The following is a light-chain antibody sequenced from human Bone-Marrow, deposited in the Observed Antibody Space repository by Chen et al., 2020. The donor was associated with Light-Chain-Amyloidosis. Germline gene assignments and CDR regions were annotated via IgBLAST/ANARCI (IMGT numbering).Light chain of an antibody. CDR1: ISDVGCDNH. J-gene: IGLJ1*01. V-gene: IGLV2-14*01. CDR3: SSYTITNTRV. Sequence: QFPLTHPAALSGSPGQTTTISSPGTISDVGCDNHVSWYQQHPGKAPKLMIYEVTNRPSWVPDRFSGSKSDNTASLTISGLQTEDEADYFCSSYTITNTRVFGSGTRVTVL. CDR2: EVT.